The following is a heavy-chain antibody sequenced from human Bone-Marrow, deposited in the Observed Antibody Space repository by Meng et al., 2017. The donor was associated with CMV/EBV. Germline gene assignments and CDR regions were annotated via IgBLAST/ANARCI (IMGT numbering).Heavy chain of an antibody. CDR1: GGSISSSSYY. CDR3: ARRNDFWSGYYPYNWFDP. Sequence: GSLRLSCTVSGGSISSSSYYWGWIRQPPGKGLEWIGSIYYSGSTYYNPSLKSRVTISVDTSKNQFSLKLSSVTAADTAVYYCARRNDFWSGYYPYNWFDPWGQGTLVTVSS. D-gene: IGHD3-3*01. CDR2: IYYSGST. J-gene: IGHJ5*02. V-gene: IGHV4-39*07.